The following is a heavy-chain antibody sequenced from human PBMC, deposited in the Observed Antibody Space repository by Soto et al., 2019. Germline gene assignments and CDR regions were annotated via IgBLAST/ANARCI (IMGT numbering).Heavy chain of an antibody. D-gene: IGHD2-15*01. Sequence: GGSLRLSCAASGFTFSSYAMSWVRQAPGKGLEWVSAISGSGGSTYYADSVKGRFTISRDNSKNTLYLQMNSLRAEDTAVYYCAKSIVVVVAAKRYYYYYMDVWGKGTTVTVSS. CDR2: ISGSGGST. V-gene: IGHV3-23*01. CDR3: AKSIVVVVAAKRYYYYYMDV. CDR1: GFTFSSYA. J-gene: IGHJ6*03.